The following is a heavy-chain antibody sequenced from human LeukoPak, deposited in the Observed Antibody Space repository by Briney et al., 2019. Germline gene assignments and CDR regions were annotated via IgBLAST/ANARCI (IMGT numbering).Heavy chain of an antibody. CDR1: GGSFSGYY. D-gene: IGHD6-6*01. CDR3: ARSIIYYFDY. J-gene: IGHJ4*02. Sequence: KPSETLSLTCAVYGGSFSGYYWSWIRQPPGKGLEWIGEINHSGSTNYNPSLKSRVTISVDTSKNQFSLKLSSVTAADTAVYYCARSIIYYFDYWGQGTLVTVSS. V-gene: IGHV4-34*01. CDR2: INHSGST.